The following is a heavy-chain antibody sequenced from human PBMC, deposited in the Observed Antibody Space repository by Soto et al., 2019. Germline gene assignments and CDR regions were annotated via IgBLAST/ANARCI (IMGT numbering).Heavy chain of an antibody. CDR1: GFTFNSHT. V-gene: IGHV3-21*01. D-gene: IGHD3-3*01. Sequence: PGGSLRLSCEATGFTFNSHTMHWVRQAPGMRPEWISAISLSSSYRYYAESVKGRFTISRDNAKNSLFLQMNSLAVEDTAVYYCASAIVGTVMDVWGRGTTVTVSS. J-gene: IGHJ6*02. CDR2: ISLSSSYR. CDR3: ASAIVGTVMDV.